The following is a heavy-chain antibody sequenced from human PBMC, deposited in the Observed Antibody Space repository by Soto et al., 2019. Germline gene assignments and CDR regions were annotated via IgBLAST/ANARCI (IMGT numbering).Heavy chain of an antibody. CDR1: GFTFSSYA. CDR3: ARGGIKQWGLKAARLVTFDY. J-gene: IGHJ4*02. V-gene: IGHV3-30-3*01. D-gene: IGHD6-6*01. CDR2: ISYDGSNK. Sequence: GGSLRLSCAASGFTFSSYAMHWVRQAPGKGLEWVAVISYDGSNKYYADSVKGRFTISRDNSKNTLYLQMNSLRAEDTAVYYCARGGIKQWGLKAARLVTFDYWGQGTLVTVSS.